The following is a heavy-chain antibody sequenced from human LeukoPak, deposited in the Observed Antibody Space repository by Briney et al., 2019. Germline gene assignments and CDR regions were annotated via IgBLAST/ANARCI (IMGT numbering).Heavy chain of an antibody. CDR1: GFTFNSYA. CDR3: AKGADLRFLEWLLSAGHFDY. J-gene: IGHJ4*02. Sequence: GGSLRLSCAASGFTFNSYAMSWVRQAPGKGLEWVSAISGSGGSTYYADSVKGRFTISRDNSKNTLYLQMNCLRAEDTAVYYCAKGADLRFLEWLLSAGHFDYWGQGTLVTVSS. CDR2: ISGSGGST. V-gene: IGHV3-23*01. D-gene: IGHD3-3*01.